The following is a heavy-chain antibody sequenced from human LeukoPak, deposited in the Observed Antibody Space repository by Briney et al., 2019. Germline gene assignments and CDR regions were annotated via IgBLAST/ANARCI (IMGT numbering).Heavy chain of an antibody. Sequence: GRSLRLSCAASGFTFSSYGMHWVRQAPGKGLEWVAVISYDGSNKYYADSVKGRFTISRDNSKNTLYLQMNSLRAEDTAVYYCAKLGGTRYSSGWAYYFDYWGQGTLVTVSS. CDR3: AKLGGTRYSSGWAYYFDY. V-gene: IGHV3-30*18. D-gene: IGHD6-19*01. J-gene: IGHJ4*02. CDR1: GFTFSSYG. CDR2: ISYDGSNK.